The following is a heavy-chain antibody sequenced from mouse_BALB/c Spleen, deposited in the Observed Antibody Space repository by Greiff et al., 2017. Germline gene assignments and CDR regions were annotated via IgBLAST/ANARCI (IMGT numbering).Heavy chain of an antibody. Sequence: VQLKESGAELVKPGASVKLSCTASGFNIKDTYMHWVKQRPEQGLEWIGRIDPANGNTKYDPKFQGKATITADTSSNTAYLQLSSLTSEDTAVYYCARSITRYFDVWGAGTTVTVSS. V-gene: IGHV14-3*02. J-gene: IGHJ1*01. CDR2: IDPANGNT. CDR1: GFNIKDTY. CDR3: ARSITRYFDV. D-gene: IGHD1-1*01.